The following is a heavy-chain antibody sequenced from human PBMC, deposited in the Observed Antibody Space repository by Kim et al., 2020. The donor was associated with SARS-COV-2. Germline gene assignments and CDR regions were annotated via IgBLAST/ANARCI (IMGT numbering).Heavy chain of an antibody. J-gene: IGHJ3*02. Sequence: GGSLRLSCAASGFTFSSYGMHWVRQAPGKGLEWVAVIWYDGSNKYYADSVKGRFTISRDNSKNTLYLQMNRLRAEDTAVYYCAKEAGKLITCGGVIVTDAFDIWGQGTMVTVSS. CDR2: IWYDGSNK. CDR3: AKEAGKLITCGGVIVTDAFDI. CDR1: GFTFSSYG. V-gene: IGHV3-33*06. D-gene: IGHD3-16*02.